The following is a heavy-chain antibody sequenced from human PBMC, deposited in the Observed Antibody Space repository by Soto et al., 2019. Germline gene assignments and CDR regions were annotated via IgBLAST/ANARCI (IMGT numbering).Heavy chain of an antibody. J-gene: IGHJ4*02. CDR1: GYTFNTYY. CDR2: IHPSGGGT. V-gene: IGHV1-46*02. D-gene: IGHD2-21*02. Sequence: QVQLVQSGAEVKKPGASVKVSCKPSGYTFNTYYLHWVRQAPGQALEWMGVIHPSGGGTTYAQTFMGRVTVTRDTSTSTVFMELTSLRSYDTAVYYCARGGHIAVVTASFDYWGQGTLVTVSS. CDR3: ARGGHIAVVTASFDY.